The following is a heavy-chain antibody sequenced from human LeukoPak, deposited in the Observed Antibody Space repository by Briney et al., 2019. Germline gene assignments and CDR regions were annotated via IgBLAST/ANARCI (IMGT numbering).Heavy chain of an antibody. V-gene: IGHV1-8*01. J-gene: IGHJ6*02. Sequence: ASVKVSCKASGYTFTSFDINWVRQATGQGLEWMGWMNPNSGNTGYAQKFQGRVTMTRNTSISTAYMELSSLRSEDTAVYYCARQYCSSTSCQFVGHGMDVWGQGTTVTVSS. CDR2: MNPNSGNT. CDR3: ARQYCSSTSCQFVGHGMDV. D-gene: IGHD2-2*01. CDR1: GYTFTSFD.